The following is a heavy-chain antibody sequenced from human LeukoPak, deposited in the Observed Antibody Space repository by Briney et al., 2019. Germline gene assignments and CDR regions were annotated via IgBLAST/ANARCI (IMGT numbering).Heavy chain of an antibody. Sequence: PSETLSLTCTVSGGSISSCYWGWIRQPPGKGVEWIGSFYYSGSTYYNPSLKSRVTISVDTSRNQFSLKLSSVTAADTAVYYCARHSRSGYSGYENAFDIWGQGTMVTVSS. CDR3: ARHSRSGYSGYENAFDI. CDR1: GGSISSCY. J-gene: IGHJ3*02. D-gene: IGHD5-12*01. CDR2: FYYSGST. V-gene: IGHV4-39*01.